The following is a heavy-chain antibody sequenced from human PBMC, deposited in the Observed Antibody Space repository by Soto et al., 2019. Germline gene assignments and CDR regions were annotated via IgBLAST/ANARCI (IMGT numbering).Heavy chain of an antibody. D-gene: IGHD2-21*01. Sequence: SETLSLTCLVSGFPISSPYSWGWIRQPPGKGLERIGSISHTGTTSYSPSLTSRVSISVDTSENQVSLKLTSVTAADTAVYFCARVSMVIRDSDHFGVDVWGHGTTVTVSS. CDR3: ARVSMVIRDSDHFGVDV. V-gene: IGHV4-38-2*02. J-gene: IGHJ6*02. CDR2: ISHTGTT. CDR1: GFPISSPYS.